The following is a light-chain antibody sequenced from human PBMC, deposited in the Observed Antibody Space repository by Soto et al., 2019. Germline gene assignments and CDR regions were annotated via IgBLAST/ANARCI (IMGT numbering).Light chain of an antibody. CDR3: QVWDGSGDHVV. V-gene: IGLV3-21*04. CDR1: NIGITS. J-gene: IGLJ2*01. Sequence: SYELTQPPSVSVAPGETARISCGGNNIGITSVHWYQQKPGQAPVVVIYYDSDRPSGIPERFSGSNSGNTATLTISGVEAGDEADYYCQVWDGSGDHVVFGGGTKVTVL. CDR2: YDS.